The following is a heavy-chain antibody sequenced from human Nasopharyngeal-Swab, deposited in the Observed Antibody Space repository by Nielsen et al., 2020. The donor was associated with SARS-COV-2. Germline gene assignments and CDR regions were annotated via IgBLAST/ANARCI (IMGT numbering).Heavy chain of an antibody. D-gene: IGHD1-26*01. Sequence: GASLKISCTVSGFAFGNYAMSWVCQAPGKGLEWVSGISGSGGNTFVADSVRGRFTISRDNSKNTLYLQMSSLRVADTATYYCAKEGSIIVGTFFDSWGQGALVTVSS. V-gene: IGHV3-23*01. CDR2: ISGSGGNT. CDR1: GFAFGNYA. CDR3: AKEGSIIVGTFFDS. J-gene: IGHJ4*02.